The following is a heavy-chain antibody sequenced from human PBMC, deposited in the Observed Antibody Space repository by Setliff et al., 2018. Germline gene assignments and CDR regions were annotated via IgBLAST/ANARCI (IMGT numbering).Heavy chain of an antibody. Sequence: PSETLSLTCTVSGGSISSGSYYWSWVRQPPGKGLEWTGEIYHSGSTNYNPSLKSRVTISVDKSKNQFSLNLTSVTAADTAVYYCARRGDINGYYYHEDAFDIWGQGTMVTVSS. D-gene: IGHD3-22*01. CDR1: GGSISSGSYY. J-gene: IGHJ3*02. V-gene: IGHV4-39*07. CDR3: ARRGDINGYYYHEDAFDI. CDR2: IYHSGST.